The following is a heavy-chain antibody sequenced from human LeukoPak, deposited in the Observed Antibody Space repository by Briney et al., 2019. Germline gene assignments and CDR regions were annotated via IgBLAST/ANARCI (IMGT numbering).Heavy chain of an antibody. CDR3: ARLYQHDSSTYRPVDY. Sequence: PGGSLRLSCAASGFTFSTYAMYWVRQAPGKGLECVSVITTSGGGTYYTDSVKGRFTISRDNSKDMLYLQMNSLRAEDTAVYYCARLYQHDSSTYRPVDYWGQGTLVSVSS. J-gene: IGHJ4*02. V-gene: IGHV3-23*01. CDR2: ITTSGGGT. D-gene: IGHD3-22*01. CDR1: GFTFSTYA.